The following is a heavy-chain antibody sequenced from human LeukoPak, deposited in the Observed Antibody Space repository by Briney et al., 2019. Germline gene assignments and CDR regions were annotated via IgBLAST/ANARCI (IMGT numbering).Heavy chain of an antibody. D-gene: IGHD3-3*01. J-gene: IGHJ6*02. Sequence: WASVKVSCKASGYTFTSYDINWVRQATGQGLEWMGWMNPNSGNTGYAQKFQGRVTMTRNTSISTAYMELSSLRSEDTAVYYCARARLYYDFWSGYYNYYGMDVWGQGTTVTVSS. CDR2: MNPNSGNT. V-gene: IGHV1-8*01. CDR3: ARARLYYDFWSGYYNYYGMDV. CDR1: GYTFTSYD.